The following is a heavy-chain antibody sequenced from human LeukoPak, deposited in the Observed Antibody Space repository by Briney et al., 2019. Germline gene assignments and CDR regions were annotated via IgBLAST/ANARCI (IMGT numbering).Heavy chain of an antibody. CDR3: ARGAMGYSGYDYNWFDT. D-gene: IGHD5-12*01. CDR2: INHSGST. V-gene: IGHV4-34*01. J-gene: IGHJ5*02. CDR1: GGSFSGYY. Sequence: KSSETLSLTCAVYGGSFSGYYWSWIRQPPGKGLEWIGEINHSGSTNYNPSLKSRVTISVDTSKNQFSLKLSSLTAADTAVYYCARGAMGYSGYDYNWFDTWGQGTLVTVSS.